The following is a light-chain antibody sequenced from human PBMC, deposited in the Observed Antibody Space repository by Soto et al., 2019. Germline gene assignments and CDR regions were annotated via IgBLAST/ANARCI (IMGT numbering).Light chain of an antibody. V-gene: IGKV1-5*01. CDR1: QSISNW. CDR3: QQYRTYS. J-gene: IGKJ1*01. CDR2: HAS. Sequence: IQLTRSPSTLPASVGHRFTLTCRASQSISNWLALYQQKPGTAPKLLIYHASILETAVPSRFSGNGSGTEFTLTISSMQPGDFATDYCQQYRTYSFCQGTKVDI.